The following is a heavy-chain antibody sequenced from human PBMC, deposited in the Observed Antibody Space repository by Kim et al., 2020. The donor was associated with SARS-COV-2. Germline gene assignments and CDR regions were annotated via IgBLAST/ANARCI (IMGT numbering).Heavy chain of an antibody. D-gene: IGHD6-19*01. Sequence: SVKVSCKASGGTFSSYAISWVRQAPGQGLEWMGGIIPIFGTANYAQKFQGRVTITADESTSTAYMELSSLRSEDTAVYYCATTSDSSGFENYYFDYWGQGTLVTVSS. CDR3: ATTSDSSGFENYYFDY. CDR1: GGTFSSYA. J-gene: IGHJ4*02. CDR2: IIPIFGTA. V-gene: IGHV1-69*13.